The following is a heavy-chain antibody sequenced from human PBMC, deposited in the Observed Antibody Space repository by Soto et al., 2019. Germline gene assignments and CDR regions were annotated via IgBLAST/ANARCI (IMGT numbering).Heavy chain of an antibody. V-gene: IGHV3-21*01. CDR3: ARSPSYDFWSGYYTDNWFDP. CDR2: ISSSSSYI. D-gene: IGHD3-3*01. J-gene: IGHJ5*02. Sequence: GGSLRLSCAASGFTFSSYSMNWVRQAPGKGLEWVSSISSSSSYIYYADSVKGRFTISRDNAKNPLYLQMNSLRAEDTAVYYCARSPSYDFWSGYYTDNWFDPWGQGTRVTVAS. CDR1: GFTFSSYS.